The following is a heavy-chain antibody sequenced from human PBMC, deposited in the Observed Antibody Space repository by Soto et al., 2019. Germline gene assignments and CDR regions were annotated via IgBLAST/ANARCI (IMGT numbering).Heavy chain of an antibody. CDR2: ISSSSSYT. D-gene: IGHD5-18*01. CDR1: GFTFSDYY. V-gene: IGHV3-11*06. CDR3: ASLGYTAMVPFDI. J-gene: IGHJ3*02. Sequence: PGGSLRLSCAASGFTFSDYYMSWIRQAPGKGLEWVSYISSSSSYTNYADSVKGRFTISRDNAKNSLYLQMNSLRAEDTAVYYCASLGYTAMVPFDIWGQGTMVTVSS.